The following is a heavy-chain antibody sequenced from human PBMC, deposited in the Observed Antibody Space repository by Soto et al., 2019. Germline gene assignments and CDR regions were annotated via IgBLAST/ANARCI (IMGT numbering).Heavy chain of an antibody. V-gene: IGHV3-33*01. CDR2: IWYDGSNK. CDR1: GFTFSSYG. D-gene: IGHD3-3*01. Sequence: QVQLVESGGGVVQPGRSLRLSCAASGFTFSSYGMHWVRQAPGKGLEWVAVIWYDGSNKYYADSVKGRFTISRDNSKNTLYLQMNSLRAEDTAVYYCATNRDWSGYQHYYYYYYMDVWGKGTTVTVSS. CDR3: ATNRDWSGYQHYYYYYYMDV. J-gene: IGHJ6*03.